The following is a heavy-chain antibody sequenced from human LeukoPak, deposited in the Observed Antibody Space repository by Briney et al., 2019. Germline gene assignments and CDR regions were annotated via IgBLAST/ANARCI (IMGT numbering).Heavy chain of an antibody. CDR2: IYYSGST. CDR1: GGSISTSNYY. V-gene: IGHV4-39*01. D-gene: IGHD5-12*01. J-gene: IGHJ4*02. CDR3: ARYPYSDSGVWQAFDY. Sequence: SETLSLTCTVSGGSISTSNYYWGWIRQPPGKGLEWIGSIYYSGSTYYNPSLTSRVTISVDTSKNQFSLRLTSVTAADTAVYYCARYPYSDSGVWQAFDYWGQGTLVTVSS.